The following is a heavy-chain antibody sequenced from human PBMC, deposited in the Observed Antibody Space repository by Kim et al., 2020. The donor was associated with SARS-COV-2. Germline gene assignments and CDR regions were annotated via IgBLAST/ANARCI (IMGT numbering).Heavy chain of an antibody. CDR3: ARDASPSRIAGATTWFDP. Sequence: SQTLSLTCAISGDSVSSNSAAWNWIRQSPSRGLEWLGRTYYSSKWYNDYAVSVKSRITVNPDTSKNHFSLQLNSVTPEDTAVYYCARDASPSRIAGATTWFDPWGQGTLVTVSS. CDR1: GDSVSSNSAA. D-gene: IGHD1-26*01. CDR2: TYYSSKWYN. V-gene: IGHV6-1*01. J-gene: IGHJ5*02.